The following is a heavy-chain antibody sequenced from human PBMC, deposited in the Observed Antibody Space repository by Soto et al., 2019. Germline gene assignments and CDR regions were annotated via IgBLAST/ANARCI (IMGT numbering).Heavy chain of an antibody. CDR3: ARDTKYCNGASCLLTFDY. V-gene: IGHV3-21*01. D-gene: IGHD2-15*01. CDR1: GFTFRTYT. J-gene: IGHJ4*02. CDR2: ISSSSNYI. Sequence: PGGSLRLSCAASGFTFRTYTLNWVRQAPGKGLEWVSSISSSSNYIYYADSVKGRFTISRDNAKNSLYLQMNSLRAEDTAVYFCARDTKYCNGASCLLTFDYSGQGTLVTVSS.